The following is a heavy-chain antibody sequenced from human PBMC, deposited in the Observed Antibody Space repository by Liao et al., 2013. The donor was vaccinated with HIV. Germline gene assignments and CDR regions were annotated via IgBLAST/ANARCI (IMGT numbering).Heavy chain of an antibody. J-gene: IGHJ4*02. CDR3: ARGRTVATTPLAY. V-gene: IGHV4-34*01. CDR1: GGSFSGYY. D-gene: IGHD5-12*01. CDR2: VTHSGGT. Sequence: QVQPQQWGAGLLKPSETLSLTCAVYGGSFSGYYWSWIRQPPGKGLEWLGEVTHSGGTNHNPSLKSRLTISVDTSKNQVSLKLDSVTAADTGVYYCARGRTVATTPLAYWGQGTLVTVSS.